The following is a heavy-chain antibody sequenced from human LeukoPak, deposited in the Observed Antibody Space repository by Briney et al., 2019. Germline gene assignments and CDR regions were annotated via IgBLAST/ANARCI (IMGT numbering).Heavy chain of an antibody. CDR3: ARPGFGEWEYYFDY. Sequence: GGSLRLSCAASGFTFSSYGMHWVRQAPGKGLEWVAFIRYDGSNKYYADSVKGRFTISRDNSKNTLYLQMNSLRAEDTAVYYCARPGFGEWEYYFDYWGQGTLVTVSS. D-gene: IGHD3-10*01. V-gene: IGHV3-30*02. CDR1: GFTFSSYG. CDR2: IRYDGSNK. J-gene: IGHJ4*02.